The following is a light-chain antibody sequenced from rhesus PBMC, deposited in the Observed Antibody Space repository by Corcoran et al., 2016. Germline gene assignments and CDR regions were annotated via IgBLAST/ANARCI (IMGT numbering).Light chain of an antibody. V-gene: IGKV1S14*01. J-gene: IGKJ1*01. Sequence: DIQMTQSPSSLSASEGDTVTITCRASQDISSYLAWYQQKQGKAPKPLIHYASNLQSGVPSRLSGSGSGTDFTLNISSLQPEDFATYYCQQHNTYPRTFGQGTKVEIK. CDR1: QDISSY. CDR3: QQHNTYPRT. CDR2: YAS.